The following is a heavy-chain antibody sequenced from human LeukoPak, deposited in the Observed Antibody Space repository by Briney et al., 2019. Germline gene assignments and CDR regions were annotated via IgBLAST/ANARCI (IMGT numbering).Heavy chain of an antibody. CDR1: GGTFSSYA. Sequence: GASVKVSCKASGGTFSSYAISWVRQAPGQGLEWMGRIIPILGIANYAQKFQGRVTITADKSTSTAHMELSSLRSEDTAVYYCARERVPRHWYFDLWGRGTLVAVSS. V-gene: IGHV1-69*04. CDR3: ARERVPRHWYFDL. CDR2: IIPILGIA. J-gene: IGHJ2*01. D-gene: IGHD4/OR15-4a*01.